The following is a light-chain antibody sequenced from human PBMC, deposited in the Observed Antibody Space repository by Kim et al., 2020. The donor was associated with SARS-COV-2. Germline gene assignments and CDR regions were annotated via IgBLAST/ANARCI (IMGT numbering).Light chain of an antibody. CDR2: GAS. V-gene: IGKV3-15*01. CDR3: QQYSNWPPYA. CDR1: QSVSSN. Sequence: EIVMTQSLATLSVSPGERATLSCRASQSVSSNLAWYQQKPGQAPRLLIYGASTRATGNPARFSGSGSGTAFTLTISSLQSEDFAVYYWQQYSNWPPYAFGQGTKLEI. J-gene: IGKJ2*01.